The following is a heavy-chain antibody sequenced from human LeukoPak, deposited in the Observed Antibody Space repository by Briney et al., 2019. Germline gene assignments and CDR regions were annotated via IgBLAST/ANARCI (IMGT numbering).Heavy chain of an antibody. CDR1: GYTFTSYD. CDR2: MNPNSGNT. J-gene: IGHJ6*03. V-gene: IGHV1-8*02. CDR3: AILSGSPTTYYYYYMDV. Sequence: ASVKVSCKASGYTFTSYDINWVRQATGQGLEWMGWMNPNSGNTGYAQKFQGRVTMTRNTSISTAYMELSSLRSEDTAVYYCAILSGSPTTYYYYYMDVWGKGTTVTISS. D-gene: IGHD1-26*01.